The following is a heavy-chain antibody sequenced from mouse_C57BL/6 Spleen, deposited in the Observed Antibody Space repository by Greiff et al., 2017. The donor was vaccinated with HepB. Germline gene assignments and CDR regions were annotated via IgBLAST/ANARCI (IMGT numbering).Heavy chain of an antibody. Sequence: QVQLQQPGAELVKPGASVKLSCKASGYTFTSYWMHWVKQRPGQGLEWIGMIHPNSGSTNYNEKFKSKATLTVDKSSSTAYMQLSSLTSEDSAVYYCAREGSSGYVEDFFAYWGQGTLVTVSA. D-gene: IGHD3-2*02. V-gene: IGHV1-64*01. J-gene: IGHJ3*01. CDR3: AREGSSGYVEDFFAY. CDR2: IHPNSGST. CDR1: GYTFTSYW.